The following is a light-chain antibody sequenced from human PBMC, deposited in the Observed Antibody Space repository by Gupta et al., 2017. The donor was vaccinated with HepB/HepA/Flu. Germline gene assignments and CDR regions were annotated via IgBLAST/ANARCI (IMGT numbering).Light chain of an antibody. Sequence: EIVLTQSPASLSLSPGGRATLSCRASQSVSSYLAWYQQKPGQASRLLIYDASNRATGIPARFSGSGAGTDFTLNISSLKPEDFAVYYCQQRSNWLTFGGGTKVEIK. CDR3: QQRSNWLT. CDR1: QSVSSY. V-gene: IGKV3-11*01. J-gene: IGKJ4*01. CDR2: DAS.